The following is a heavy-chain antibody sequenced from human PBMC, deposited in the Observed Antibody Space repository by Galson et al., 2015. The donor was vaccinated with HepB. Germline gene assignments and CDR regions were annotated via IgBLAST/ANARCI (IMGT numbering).Heavy chain of an antibody. D-gene: IGHD6-19*01. V-gene: IGHV3-9*01. CDR3: AKASAVAVSWFDP. CDR2: ISWNSGSI. CDR1: GFTFDDYA. Sequence: SLRLSCAASGFTFDDYAMHWVRQAPGKGLEWVSGISWNSGSIGYADSVKGRFTISRDNAKNSLYLQMNSLRAEDTALYYCAKASAVAVSWFDPWGQGTLVTVSS. J-gene: IGHJ5*02.